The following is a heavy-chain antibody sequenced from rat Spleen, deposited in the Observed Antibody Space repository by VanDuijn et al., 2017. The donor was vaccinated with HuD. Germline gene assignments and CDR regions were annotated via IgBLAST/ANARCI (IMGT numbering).Heavy chain of an antibody. CDR3: ASRSTVPFDY. D-gene: IGHD3-3*01. V-gene: IGHV2-47*01. CDR1: GLSLTSNS. J-gene: IGHJ2*01. Sequence: QVQLKESGPGLVQPSQTLSLTCTVSGLSLTSNSVSWIRQPPGKGLEWMGVIWDNGGTDYASSLKSRLSISRDTSRDQVFLKMSSLQIEDTAMYFCASRSTVPFDYWGQGVMVTVSS. CDR2: IWDNGGT.